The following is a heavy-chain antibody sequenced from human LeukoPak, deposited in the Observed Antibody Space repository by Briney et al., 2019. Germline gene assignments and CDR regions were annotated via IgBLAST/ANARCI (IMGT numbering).Heavy chain of an antibody. Sequence: GGSLRLSCSASGFTFSTHGMNWVRQAPGKGLEWVSSISTSSSYIYYADSVKGRFTISRDNAKNSLYLQMNSLRAEDTAVYYCARAEDIVVVVAASHYMDVWGKGTTVTISS. CDR2: ISTSSSYI. J-gene: IGHJ6*03. CDR1: GFTFSTHG. CDR3: ARAEDIVVVVAASHYMDV. V-gene: IGHV3-21*01. D-gene: IGHD2-15*01.